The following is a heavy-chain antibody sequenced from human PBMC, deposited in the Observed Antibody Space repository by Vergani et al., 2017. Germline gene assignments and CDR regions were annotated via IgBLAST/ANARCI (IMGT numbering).Heavy chain of an antibody. Sequence: VELLESGGGLAQPGGSLRVSCSASGFRFTTYYMGWVRQAPGKGMEWVSVIKSNGRKPSADSVRGRFTISRETSRNAVYLQMNILRVEDTGVYYCTRSECSGTTCYGHYFDLWGHGILVTVSS. CDR1: GFRFTTYY. CDR3: TRSECSGTTCYGHYFDL. CDR2: IKSNGRK. D-gene: IGHD2-15*01. J-gene: IGHJ4*01. V-gene: IGHV3-66*02.